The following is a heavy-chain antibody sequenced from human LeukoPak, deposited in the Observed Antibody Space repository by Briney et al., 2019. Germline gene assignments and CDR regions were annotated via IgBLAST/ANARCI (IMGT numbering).Heavy chain of an antibody. J-gene: IGHJ4*02. CDR2: IWYDGSNK. CDR1: GFTFRSYG. V-gene: IGHV3-33*01. CDR3: ARDSYQGELLSAADY. Sequence: PGGSLRLSCAASGFTFRSYGMHWVRQAPGKGLEWVAVIWYDGSNKYYADSVKGRFTISRDNSKNTLYLQMNSLRAEDTAVYYCARDSYQGELLSAADYWGQETLVTVSS. D-gene: IGHD1-26*01.